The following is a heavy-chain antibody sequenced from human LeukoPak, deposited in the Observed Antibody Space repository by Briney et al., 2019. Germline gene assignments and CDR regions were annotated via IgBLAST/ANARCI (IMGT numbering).Heavy chain of an antibody. CDR1: DNSISSFY. Sequence: PSETLSLTCTVSDNSISSFYWSWIRQPPGKGLEWIGFVYKTGHTNYNPSLKSRVAISLDGSKSQVSLRLTSVTAAVTAVYYCAPHRFGEPHFEYWGRGTLVSVSS. V-gene: IGHV4-59*08. D-gene: IGHD3-10*01. CDR3: APHRFGEPHFEY. CDR2: VYKTGHT. J-gene: IGHJ4*02.